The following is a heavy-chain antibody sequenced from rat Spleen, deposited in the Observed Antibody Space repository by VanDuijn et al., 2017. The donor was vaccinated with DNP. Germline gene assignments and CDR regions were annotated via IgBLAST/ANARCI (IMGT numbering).Heavy chain of an antibody. CDR3: TRHEYYFDY. V-gene: IGHV2-72*01. Sequence: QVQLKESGPGLVQPSQTLSLTSTVSGFSLSSYHVSWVRQPPGKSLVWMGSIWAAGGTNYNSAVQSRLSISRDTSKSQVFLEMHSLQPEDTGTYYCTRHEYYFDYWGQGVMVTVSS. CDR1: GFSLSSYH. J-gene: IGHJ2*01. CDR2: IWAAGGT.